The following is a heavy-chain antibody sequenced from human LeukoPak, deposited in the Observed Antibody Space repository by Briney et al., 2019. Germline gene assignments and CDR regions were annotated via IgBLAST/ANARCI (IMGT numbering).Heavy chain of an antibody. CDR3: ARVDRYHFYLDV. Sequence: SVTVSCKACGGTFRPYSVTWVRQAPGQGLEWMGGIIPIFGTPNYAQKFQGRVKVTTDDATGTAYMELSSLMSEDTAIYYCARVDRYHFYLDVWGQGTPVTVSS. V-gene: IGHV1-69*05. J-gene: IGHJ6*03. CDR2: IIPIFGTP. CDR1: GGTFRPYS.